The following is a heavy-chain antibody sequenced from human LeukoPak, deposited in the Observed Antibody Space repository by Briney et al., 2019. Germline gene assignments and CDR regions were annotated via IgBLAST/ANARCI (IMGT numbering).Heavy chain of an antibody. CDR3: ARDRRDGYNHYDY. CDR2: IYYSGST. Sequence: SETLSLTCTVSGGSISSYYWSWIRQPPGKGLEWIGYIYYSGSTNYNPSLKSRVTISVDKSKNQFSLKLSSVTAADTAVYYCARDRRDGYNHYDYWGQGTLVTVSS. J-gene: IGHJ4*02. CDR1: GGSISSYY. V-gene: IGHV4-59*01. D-gene: IGHD5-24*01.